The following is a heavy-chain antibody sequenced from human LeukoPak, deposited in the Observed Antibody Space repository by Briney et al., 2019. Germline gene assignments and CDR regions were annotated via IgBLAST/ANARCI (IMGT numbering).Heavy chain of an antibody. J-gene: IGHJ4*02. D-gene: IGHD3-10*01. CDR2: VYHSGST. CDR1: GGSISSSPYF. Sequence: SETLSLTCTVSGGSISSSPYFWVWIRQPPGKGLEWIASVYHSGSTYYNPSLKGRVSISVDTPKNQFSLQLSSVTAADTAVYYCARRNYYTSGSPYWGQGILVTVSS. V-gene: IGHV4-39*01. CDR3: ARRNYYTSGSPY.